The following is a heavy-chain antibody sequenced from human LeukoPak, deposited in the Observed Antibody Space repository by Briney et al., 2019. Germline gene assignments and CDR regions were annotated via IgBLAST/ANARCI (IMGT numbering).Heavy chain of an antibody. CDR2: ISGSGVGT. CDR3: ATDPSNYYDSSGYYYVYYFDY. J-gene: IGHJ4*02. CDR1: GFTFSTYA. Sequence: PGGSLRLSCAASGFTFSTYAMSWVRQAPGKGLEWVSAISGSGVGTHYADSVKGRVTISRDNSKNTLFLQMGSLRAEDTAVYYCATDPSNYYDSSGYYYVYYFDYWGQGTLVTVSS. V-gene: IGHV3-23*01. D-gene: IGHD3-22*01.